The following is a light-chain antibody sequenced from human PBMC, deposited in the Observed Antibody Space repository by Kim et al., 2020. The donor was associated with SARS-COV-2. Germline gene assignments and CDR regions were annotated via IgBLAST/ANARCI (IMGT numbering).Light chain of an antibody. CDR2: AAS. CDR1: KSVRSN. Sequence: VGDRAVRPCPASKSVRSNLNSYKQKPGKAPNLLIYAASSLQSGVPARFTGRGSWTEFTLNIRTLQPDDSATYYCQQGYSCPQSTFGQGTRLEIK. V-gene: IGKV1-39*01. CDR3: QQGYSCPQST. J-gene: IGKJ5*01.